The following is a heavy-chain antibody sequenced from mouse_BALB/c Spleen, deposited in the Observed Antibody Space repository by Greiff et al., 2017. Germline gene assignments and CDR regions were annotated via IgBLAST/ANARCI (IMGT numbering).Heavy chain of an antibody. J-gene: IGHJ3*01. Sequence: VKLMESGPGLVAPSQSLSITCTVSGFSLTSYGVHWVRQPPGKGLEWLGVIWAGGSTNYNSALMSRLSISKDNSKSQVFLKMNSLQTDDTAMYYCARAPYGNSWFAYWGQGTLVTVSA. CDR1: GFSLTSYG. V-gene: IGHV2-9*02. CDR2: IWAGGST. CDR3: ARAPYGNSWFAY. D-gene: IGHD2-10*02.